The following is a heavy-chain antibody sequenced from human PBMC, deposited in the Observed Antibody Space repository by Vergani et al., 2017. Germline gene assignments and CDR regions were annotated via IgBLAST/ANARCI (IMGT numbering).Heavy chain of an antibody. D-gene: IGHD2-15*01. V-gene: IGHV4-4*03. CDR2: INHYGST. CDR3: VRDLGRGYCSTTLCFGMDL. J-gene: IGHJ6*02. Sequence: QVQLQESGPGLVKPPGTLSLICAVSGGSISSENWWSWVRQSPGKGLEWIGEINHYGSTNYNPSLKSRVTIYLDKSKNQFSLTLSSVTAADTAVYYCVRDLGRGYCSTTLCFGMDLWGQGTTVTVS. CDR1: GGSISSENW.